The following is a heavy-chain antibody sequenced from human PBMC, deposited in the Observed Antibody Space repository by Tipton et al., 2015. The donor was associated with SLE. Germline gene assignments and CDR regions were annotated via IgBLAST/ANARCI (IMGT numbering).Heavy chain of an antibody. CDR2: IYYSGST. J-gene: IGHJ4*02. D-gene: IGHD1-26*01. Sequence: TLSLTCTVSGGSISSSSYYWGWIRQPPGKGLEWIGSIYYSGSTYYNPSLKSRVTISVDTSKNQFSLKLSSVPAADTAVYYCAGMSYPREGYFDYWGQGTLVTVSS. CDR3: AGMSYPREGYFDY. V-gene: IGHV4-39*07. CDR1: GGSISSSSYY.